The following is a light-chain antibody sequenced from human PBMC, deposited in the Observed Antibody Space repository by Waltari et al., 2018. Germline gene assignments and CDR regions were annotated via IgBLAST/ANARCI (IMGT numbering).Light chain of an antibody. CDR3: QQSHITWT. V-gene: IGKV1-39*01. Sequence: DIQMTQSPSSLSASVGDRVIITCRASQTISSYLNWYQQKPGKAPKLLIYAASSLQSGVPSRFSGSGSGTDFTLTISSLQPEDFATYYCQQSHITWTFGQGTKVEIK. CDR2: AAS. CDR1: QTISSY. J-gene: IGKJ1*01.